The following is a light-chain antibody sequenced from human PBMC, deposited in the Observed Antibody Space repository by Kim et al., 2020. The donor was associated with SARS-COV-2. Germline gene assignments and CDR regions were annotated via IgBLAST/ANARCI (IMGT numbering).Light chain of an antibody. CDR2: QDS. V-gene: IGLV3-1*01. CDR1: KVGDKY. CDR3: QAWDSSTEV. J-gene: IGLJ1*01. Sequence: SVSPVHTASITCSWDKVGDKYACWYQQKPGQSPVLVIYQDSKRPSGIPERFSGSNSGNTATLTISGTQAMDEADYYCQAWDSSTEVFGTGTKVTVL.